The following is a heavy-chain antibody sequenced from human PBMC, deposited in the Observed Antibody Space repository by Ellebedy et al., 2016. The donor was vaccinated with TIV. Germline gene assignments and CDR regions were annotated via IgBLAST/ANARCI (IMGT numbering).Heavy chain of an antibody. V-gene: IGHV3-23*01. CDR3: AREDGDYPVDAFDV. CDR2: LSASSLFT. D-gene: IGHD4-17*01. Sequence: GGSLRLXXAASGFTFQHYAMTWVRQAPGKGPEWVSTLSASSLFTHYADSVKGRFTISRDNSKNTVHLHMNTLRSDDTAIYYCAREDGDYPVDAFDVWGQGTRVTVSS. J-gene: IGHJ3*01. CDR1: GFTFQHYA.